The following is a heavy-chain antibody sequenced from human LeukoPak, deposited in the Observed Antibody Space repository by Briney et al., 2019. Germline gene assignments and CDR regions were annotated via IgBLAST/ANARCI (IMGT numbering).Heavy chain of an antibody. D-gene: IGHD1-26*01. CDR3: AKKVVVGATSPYSDFQD. J-gene: IGHJ1*01. CDR2: ISGSGVTT. V-gene: IGHV3-23*01. CDR1: GFTFNTYV. Sequence: PGGSLRLSCAASGFTFNTYVMSWVRQAPGKGLEWVSAISGSGVTTHYAGSVKGRFSISRDNSKNTLYLQMNSLRAEDTALYYCAKKVVVGATSPYSDFQDWGQGTLVTVSS.